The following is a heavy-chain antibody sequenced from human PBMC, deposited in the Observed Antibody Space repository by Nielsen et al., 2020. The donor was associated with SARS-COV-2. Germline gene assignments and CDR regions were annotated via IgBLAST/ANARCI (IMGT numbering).Heavy chain of an antibody. CDR1: GGSISSSSYY. J-gene: IGHJ4*02. CDR3: ARGGLKVAGPRKGDYFDY. Sequence: SETLSLTCSVSGGSISSSSYYWGWIRQPPGKGLEWIGSIYYSGSTYYNPSLKSRVTISVDTSKNQFSLKLSSVTAADTAVYYWARGGLKVAGPRKGDYFDYWGQGTLVTVSS. D-gene: IGHD6-19*01. CDR2: IYYSGST. V-gene: IGHV4-39*07.